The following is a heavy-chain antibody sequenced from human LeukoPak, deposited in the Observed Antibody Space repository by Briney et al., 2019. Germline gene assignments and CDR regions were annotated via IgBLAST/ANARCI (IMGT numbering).Heavy chain of an antibody. J-gene: IGHJ4*02. V-gene: IGHV4-59*01. CDR1: GGSISSYY. Sequence: SETLSLTCTVSGGSISSYYWSWIRQPPGKGLEWIGYIYYNGSTNYNPSLKSRVTISVDTSKNQFSLKLSSVTAADTAMYYCARERRSGSYYYFDYWGQGTLVTVSS. CDR2: IYYNGST. CDR3: ARERRSGSYYYFDY. D-gene: IGHD1-26*01.